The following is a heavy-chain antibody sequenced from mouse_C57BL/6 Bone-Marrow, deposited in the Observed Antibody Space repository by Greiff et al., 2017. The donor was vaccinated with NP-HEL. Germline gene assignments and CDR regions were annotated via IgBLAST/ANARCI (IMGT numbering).Heavy chain of an antibody. D-gene: IGHD1-3*01. CDR3: ARHNSPYYYAMDY. Sequence: VKLMESGPGLVAPSQSLSITCTVSGFSLTSYGVHWVRQPPGKGLEWLVVIWSDGSTTYNSALKSRLSISKDNSKSQVFLKMNSLQTDDTAMYYCARHNSPYYYAMDYWGQGTSVTVSS. V-gene: IGHV2-6-1*01. J-gene: IGHJ4*01. CDR2: IWSDGST. CDR1: GFSLTSYG.